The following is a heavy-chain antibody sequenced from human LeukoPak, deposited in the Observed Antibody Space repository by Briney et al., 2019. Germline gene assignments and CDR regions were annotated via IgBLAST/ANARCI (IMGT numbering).Heavy chain of an antibody. CDR2: INPNSGGT. J-gene: IGHJ6*03. CDR3: ARVGGSSSPYYYYMDV. V-gene: IGHV1-2*02. D-gene: IGHD6-13*01. Sequence: ASVKVPCKASGYTFTGYYMHWVRQAPGQGLEWMGWINPNSGGTNYAQKFQGRVTMTRDTSIGTAYMELSRLRSDDTAVYYCARVGGSSSPYYYYMDVWGKGTTVTVSS. CDR1: GYTFTGYY.